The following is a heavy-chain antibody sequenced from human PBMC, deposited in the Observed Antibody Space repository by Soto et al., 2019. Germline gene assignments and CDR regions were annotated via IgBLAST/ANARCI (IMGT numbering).Heavy chain of an antibody. CDR3: ASSNIAAAGFYYYGMDV. J-gene: IGHJ6*02. D-gene: IGHD6-13*01. V-gene: IGHV1-18*01. Sequence: ASVKVSCKASGYTFTRYGISWVRQAPGQGLEWMGWISGYNGDTNYAQKFQGWVTMTRDTSISTAYMELSRLRSDDTAVYYCASSNIAAAGFYYYGMDVWGRGTTVTVSS. CDR1: GYTFTRYG. CDR2: ISGYNGDT.